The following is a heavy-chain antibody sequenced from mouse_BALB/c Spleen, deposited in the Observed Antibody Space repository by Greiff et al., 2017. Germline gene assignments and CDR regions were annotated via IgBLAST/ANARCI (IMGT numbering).Heavy chain of an antibody. CDR1: GFTFSSYT. CDR2: ISSGGGNT. J-gene: IGHJ3*01. Sequence: DVKLVESGGGLVKPGGSLKLSCAASGFTFSSYTMSWVRQTPEKRLEWVATISSGGGNTYYPDSVKGRFTISRDNAKNNLYLQMSSLRSEDTALYYCARYYDYWFAYWGQGTLVTVSA. D-gene: IGHD2-4*01. V-gene: IGHV5-9*03. CDR3: ARYYDYWFAY.